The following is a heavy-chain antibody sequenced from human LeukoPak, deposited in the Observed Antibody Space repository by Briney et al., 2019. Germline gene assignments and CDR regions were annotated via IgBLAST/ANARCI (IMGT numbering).Heavy chain of an antibody. J-gene: IGHJ3*02. CDR2: ISGSGGST. CDR1: GFTFSSYA. Sequence: GGSLRLSCAASGFTFSSYAMSWVRQAPGKGLEWVSGISGSGGSTYYADSVKGRFTISRDNSKNTLYLQMNSLRAEDTAVYYCAKVSGGEVGATYGDAFDIWGQGTMVTVSS. CDR3: AKVSGGEVGATYGDAFDI. V-gene: IGHV3-23*01. D-gene: IGHD1-26*01.